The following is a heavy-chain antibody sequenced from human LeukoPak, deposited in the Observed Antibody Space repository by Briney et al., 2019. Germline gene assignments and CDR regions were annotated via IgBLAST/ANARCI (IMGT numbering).Heavy chain of an antibody. Sequence: PPETLSLTCTASGGSISSYYWSWIRQPPGKGLEWIWHIYYSGSTNYNPSLKSRVTISVDKSKNQFSLQLNSVTAADTAVYYCARFSKHWFDPWGKGTLVTVSS. V-gene: IGHV4-59*01. CDR1: GGSISSYY. J-gene: IGHJ5*02. CDR3: ARFSKHWFDP. CDR2: IYYSGST.